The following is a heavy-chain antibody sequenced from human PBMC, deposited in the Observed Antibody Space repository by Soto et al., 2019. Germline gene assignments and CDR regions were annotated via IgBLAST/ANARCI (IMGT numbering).Heavy chain of an antibody. J-gene: IGHJ4*02. CDR1: GFTFSSYA. CDR3: AKAKLVVVAATPAY. CDR2: ISGSGGST. Sequence: GGSLRLSCAASGFTFSSYAMSWVRQAPEKGLEWVSAISGSGGSTYYADSVKGRFTISRDNSKNTLYLQMNSLRAEDTAVYYCAKAKLVVVAATPAYWGQGTLVTVSS. V-gene: IGHV3-23*01. D-gene: IGHD2-15*01.